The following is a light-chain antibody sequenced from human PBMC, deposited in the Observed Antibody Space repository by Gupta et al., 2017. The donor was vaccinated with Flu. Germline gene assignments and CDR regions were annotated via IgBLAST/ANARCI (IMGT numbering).Light chain of an antibody. CDR2: DDS. Sequence: SYVLTQAPSVSVAPGQTARTSCGGNNIGSKSVHWYQQHPGQAPVLVVYDDSDRPSGIPERFSGSNSGNTATLTISRVEAGDEADYLCQVWDSSSTYVFGTGTTVTVL. V-gene: IGLV3-21*02. CDR1: NIGSKS. J-gene: IGLJ1*01. CDR3: QVWDSSSTYV.